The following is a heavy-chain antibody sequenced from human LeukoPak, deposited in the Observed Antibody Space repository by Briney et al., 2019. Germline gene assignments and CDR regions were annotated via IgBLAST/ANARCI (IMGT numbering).Heavy chain of an antibody. Sequence: PGTSLRLSCAASGFTFNTYAMHWVRQAPGKGLEWVAVISYDEKNKFYGDSVKGRSTISRDNSKNTLYLQMNSLRVEDTAVYYCARNTGRAAAANDFWGQGTLATVSS. CDR3: ARNTGRAAAANDF. D-gene: IGHD6-13*01. CDR2: ISYDEKNK. V-gene: IGHV3-30*04. CDR1: GFTFNTYA. J-gene: IGHJ4*02.